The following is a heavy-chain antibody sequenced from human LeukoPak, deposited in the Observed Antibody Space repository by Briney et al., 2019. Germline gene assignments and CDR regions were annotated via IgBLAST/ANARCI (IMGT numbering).Heavy chain of an antibody. J-gene: IGHJ4*02. CDR3: ARDRGHYYDSSGDFDY. V-gene: IGHV1-3*01. CDR1: GYTFTNYA. CDR2: INAGNGNT. Sequence: ASVTVSCTTSGYTFTNYAMQWVRQAPGQGLEWMGWINAGNGNTKYSQKFQGRVTITRDTSASIAYMKLSSLRSEDTAVYYCARDRGHYYDSSGDFDYWGQGTLVTVSS. D-gene: IGHD3-22*01.